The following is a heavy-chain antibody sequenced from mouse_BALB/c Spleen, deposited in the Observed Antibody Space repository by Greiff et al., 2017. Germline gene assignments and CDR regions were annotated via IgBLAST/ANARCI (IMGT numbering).Heavy chain of an antibody. CDR1: GYTFTSYY. J-gene: IGHJ2*01. D-gene: IGHD2-4*01. CDR3: TRSPYDYDGDEYYFDY. Sequence: QVHVKQSGAELVKPGASVKLSCKASGYTFTSYYMYWVKQRPGQGLEWIGEINPSNGGTNFNEKFKSKATLTVDKSSSTAYMQLSSLTSEDSAVYYCTRSPYDYDGDEYYFDYWGQGTTLTVSS. V-gene: IGHV1S81*02. CDR2: INPSNGGT.